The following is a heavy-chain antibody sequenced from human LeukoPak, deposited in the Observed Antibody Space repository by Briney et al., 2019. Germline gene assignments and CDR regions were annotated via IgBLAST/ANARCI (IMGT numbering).Heavy chain of an antibody. D-gene: IGHD3-10*01. Sequence: GGSLRLSCVASGFTFSNAWMSWVRQAPGKGLEWVGRIKSKTDGGTTDYAAPVKGRFTISRDDSKNTLFLQMNSLKTEDTAVYYCTLPWGSGSYYDYWGQGTLVTVSS. J-gene: IGHJ4*02. CDR2: IKSKTDGGTT. CDR1: GFTFSNAW. V-gene: IGHV3-15*01. CDR3: TLPWGSGSYYDY.